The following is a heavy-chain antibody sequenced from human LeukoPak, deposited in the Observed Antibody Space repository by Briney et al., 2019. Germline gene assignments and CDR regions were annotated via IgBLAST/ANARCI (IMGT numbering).Heavy chain of an antibody. D-gene: IGHD5-18*01. V-gene: IGHV1-58*02. Sequence: SVKVSCKASGYTFTGYYMHWVRQAPGQGLEWIGWIVVGSGNTNYAQKFQERVTITRDMSTSTAYMELSSLRSEDTAVYYCAASMGYSYGPTPDYWGQGTLVTVSS. CDR1: GYTFTGYY. J-gene: IGHJ4*02. CDR2: IVVGSGNT. CDR3: AASMGYSYGPTPDY.